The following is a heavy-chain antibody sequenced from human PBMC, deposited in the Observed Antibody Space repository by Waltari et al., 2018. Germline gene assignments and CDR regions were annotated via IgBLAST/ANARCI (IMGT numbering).Heavy chain of an antibody. CDR2: IYHSGST. D-gene: IGHD1-26*01. CDR1: GYSIRRGYY. V-gene: IGHV4-38-2*01. J-gene: IGHJ4*02. Sequence: QVQLQESGPGLVKPSETLSLTCAVPGYSIRRGYYWGWIRQPPGKGLEWIGSIYHSGSTYYNPSLKSRVTISVDTSKNQFSLKLSSVTAADTAVYYCARGSEDSGSSEWGQGTLVTVSS. CDR3: ARGSEDSGSSE.